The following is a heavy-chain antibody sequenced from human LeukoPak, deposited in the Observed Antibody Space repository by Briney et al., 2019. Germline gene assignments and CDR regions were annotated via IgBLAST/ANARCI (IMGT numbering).Heavy chain of an antibody. CDR2: ISYDGSIN. Sequence: GGSLRLSCVASGFTFNSYAVHWVRQAPGKGLEWVAVISYDGSINFYAASVKGRFTISRDNSKNTLYLQMNSLRAEDMARYFCARDRRYCGGGSCYFDYFFDYWGQGTLVTVSS. D-gene: IGHD2-15*01. CDR1: GFTFNSYA. V-gene: IGHV3-30-3*01. CDR3: ARDRRYCGGGSCYFDYFFDY. J-gene: IGHJ4*02.